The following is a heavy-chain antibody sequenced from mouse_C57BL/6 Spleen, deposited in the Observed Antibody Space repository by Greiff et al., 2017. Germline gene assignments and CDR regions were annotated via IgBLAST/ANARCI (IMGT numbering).Heavy chain of an antibody. CDR2: INPNNGGT. J-gene: IGHJ1*03. CDR3: ARGDDGYLWYFDV. D-gene: IGHD2-3*01. Sequence: EVQLQQSGPELVKPGASVKIPCKASGYTFTDYNMDWVKQSHGKSLEWIGDINPNNGGTNYNQKFKGKATLTVDKSSSTAYMELRSLTSEDTAVYYCARGDDGYLWYFDVWGTGTTVTVSS. CDR1: GYTFTDYN. V-gene: IGHV1-18*01.